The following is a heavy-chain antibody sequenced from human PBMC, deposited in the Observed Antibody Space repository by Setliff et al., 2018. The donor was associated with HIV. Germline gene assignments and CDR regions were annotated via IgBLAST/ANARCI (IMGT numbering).Heavy chain of an antibody. CDR2: ISGGGVNS. Sequence: GSLRLSCAASGFTFSNYVINWARQAPGKGLEWISGISGGGVNSYYADSVKGRFTISRDNSKNTVYLQMNSLRAEDTAVYYCAKGSGFHDYWGQGTLVTVSS. CDR1: GFTFSNYV. J-gene: IGHJ4*02. D-gene: IGHD6-19*01. CDR3: AKGSGFHDY. V-gene: IGHV3-23*01.